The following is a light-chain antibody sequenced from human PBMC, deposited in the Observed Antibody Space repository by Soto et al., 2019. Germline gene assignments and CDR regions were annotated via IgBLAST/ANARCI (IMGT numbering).Light chain of an antibody. V-gene: IGLV1-44*01. Sequence: QSALTQPPSASGTPGQRVTISCSGSSSNIGSNTVNWYQQLPGTAPKLLIYSNNQRPSGVPDQFSGSKSGSSASLPISGLQYEDEADYYCAAWYDSLNGYVFGTGTKV. J-gene: IGLJ1*01. CDR2: SNN. CDR1: SSNIGSNT. CDR3: AAWYDSLNGYV.